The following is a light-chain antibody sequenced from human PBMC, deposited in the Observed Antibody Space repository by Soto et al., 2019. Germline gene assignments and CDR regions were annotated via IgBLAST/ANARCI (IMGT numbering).Light chain of an antibody. CDR2: KTS. CDR3: QQYNSLWT. V-gene: IGKV1-5*03. Sequence: DIQMTQSPSTLSASVGDRVTITCRASQSVSLWLAWYQQKAGRAPKLLIYKTSTLESGVPSRFRGSGFGTEFTLTISSLQPDDFGTYYFQQYNSLWTFGQGTKVEIK. CDR1: QSVSLW. J-gene: IGKJ1*01.